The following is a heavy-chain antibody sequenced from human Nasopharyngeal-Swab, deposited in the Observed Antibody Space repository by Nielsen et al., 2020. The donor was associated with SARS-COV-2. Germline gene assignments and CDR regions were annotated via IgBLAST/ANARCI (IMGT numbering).Heavy chain of an antibody. J-gene: IGHJ4*02. CDR2: ISYDGSNK. Sequence: GESLKISCAASGFTFSSYAMHRVRQAPGKGLEWVAVISYDGSNKYYADSVKGRFTISRDNSKNTLYLQMNSLRAEDTAVYYCARGSSSWYGIGGSRFPEFDYWGQGTLVTVSS. CDR1: GFTFSSYA. V-gene: IGHV3-30-3*01. D-gene: IGHD6-13*01. CDR3: ARGSSSWYGIGGSRFPEFDY.